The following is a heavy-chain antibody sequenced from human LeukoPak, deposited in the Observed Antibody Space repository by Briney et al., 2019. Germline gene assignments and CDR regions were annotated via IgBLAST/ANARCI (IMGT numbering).Heavy chain of an antibody. CDR3: ARAPGMATILGGFDP. CDR1: GGSISSSNW. Sequence: KPSETLSLTCAVSGGSISSSNWWSWVRPPPGKGLEWIGEIYHSGSTNYNPSLKSRVTISVDKSKNQFSLKLSSVTAADTAVYYCARAPGMATILGGFDPWGQGTLVTVSS. D-gene: IGHD5-12*01. J-gene: IGHJ5*02. CDR2: IYHSGST. V-gene: IGHV4-4*02.